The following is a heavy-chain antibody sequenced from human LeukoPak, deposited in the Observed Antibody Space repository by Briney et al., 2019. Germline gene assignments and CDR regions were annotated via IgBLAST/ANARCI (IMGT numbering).Heavy chain of an antibody. CDR1: GGSISSYY. Sequence: RTSETLSLTCTVSGGSISSYYSSWIRQPPGKGLEWIGYIYYSGSTNYNPSLKSRVTISVDTSKNQFSLKLSSVTAADTAVYYCARGPYSNYDNYGIDVWGQGTTVTVSS. CDR3: ARGPYSNYDNYGIDV. J-gene: IGHJ6*02. CDR2: IYYSGST. D-gene: IGHD4-4*01. V-gene: IGHV4-59*01.